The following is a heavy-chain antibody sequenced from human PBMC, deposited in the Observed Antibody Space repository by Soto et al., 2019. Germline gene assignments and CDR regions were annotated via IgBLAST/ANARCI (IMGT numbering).Heavy chain of an antibody. D-gene: IGHD4-17*01. Sequence: EASVKVSCKASGYTFTSYGISWVRQAPGQGLEWMGWISAYNGNTNYAQKLQGRVTMTTDTSTSTAYMELRSLRSDDTAVYYCAREGVDGDSGYDAFDIWGQGTMVTVSS. CDR1: GYTFTSYG. CDR3: AREGVDGDSGYDAFDI. CDR2: ISAYNGNT. V-gene: IGHV1-18*01. J-gene: IGHJ3*02.